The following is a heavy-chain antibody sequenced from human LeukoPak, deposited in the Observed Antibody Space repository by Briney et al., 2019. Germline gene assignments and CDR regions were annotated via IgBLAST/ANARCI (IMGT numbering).Heavy chain of an antibody. CDR3: GRECGGRTVGECFTY. J-gene: IGHJ4*02. Sequence: SETLSLTCNVSGAYISSSYWSWIRQPPGKGLEWIGYIYYTGRTSYSPSLRRRVSMSADTSKNQISLKLSSVTAADTAVYYCGRECGGRTVGECFTYWGQGTQVTVSS. D-gene: IGHD3-16*01. V-gene: IGHV4-59*01. CDR2: IYYTGRT. CDR1: GAYISSSY.